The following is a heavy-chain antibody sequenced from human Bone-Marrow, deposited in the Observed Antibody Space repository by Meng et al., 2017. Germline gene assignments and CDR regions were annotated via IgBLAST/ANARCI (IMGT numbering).Heavy chain of an antibody. CDR3: ARARYSGYDSTVY. CDR1: GGTFSSYA. CDR2: IIPIFGTA. D-gene: IGHD5-12*01. J-gene: IGHJ4*02. Sequence: SVKVSCKASGGTFSSYAISWVRQAPGQGLEWMGGIIPIFGTANYAQKFQGRVTITADESTSTAYMELSSLRSEDTAVYYCARARYSGYDSTVYWGQGTLVTVSS. V-gene: IGHV1-69*13.